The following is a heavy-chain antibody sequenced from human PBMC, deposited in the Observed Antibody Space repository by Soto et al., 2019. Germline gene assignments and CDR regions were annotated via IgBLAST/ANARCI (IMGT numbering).Heavy chain of an antibody. CDR2: ISNSCNII. V-gene: IGHV3-11*01. CDR3: VKVIGMPVPGHPH. J-gene: IGHJ4*02. CDR1: GFTFSDYY. D-gene: IGHD6-19*01. Sequence: PGGSLRLSCAASGFTFSDYYMSWIRQAPGKGLEWVSYISNSCNIIYYSDSVKGRFTISRDNAKNSLFLQMNSLRAEDTAVYYCVKVIGMPVPGHPHWGQGTLVTVSS.